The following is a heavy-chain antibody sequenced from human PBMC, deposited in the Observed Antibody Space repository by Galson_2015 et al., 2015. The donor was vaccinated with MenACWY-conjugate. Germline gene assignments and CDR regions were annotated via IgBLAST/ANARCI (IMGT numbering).Heavy chain of an antibody. CDR3: ARRMATIPSFDF. CDR2: IYAGDSET. CDR1: GYSLSNYW. J-gene: IGHJ4*02. V-gene: IGHV5-51*03. D-gene: IGHD5-12*01. Sequence: QSGAEVKKPGESLRISCKGSGYSLSNYWIAWVRQVPGKGLEWMGIIYAGDSETRYSPSFRGQVTISADKSISTAYLEWSSLKASDTAMYYCARRMATIPSFDFWGQGTLVTVSS.